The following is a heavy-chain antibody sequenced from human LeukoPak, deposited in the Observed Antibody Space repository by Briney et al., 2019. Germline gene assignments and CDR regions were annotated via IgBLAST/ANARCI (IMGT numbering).Heavy chain of an antibody. CDR3: ARLAAVAGLDY. CDR1: GGSFSGYY. D-gene: IGHD6-19*01. V-gene: IGHV4-34*01. CDR2: INHSGST. Sequence: PSETLSLTCAVYGGSFSGYYWSWIRQPPGKGLEWIGEINHSGSTNYNPSLKSRVTISVDTPKNQFSLKLSSVTAADTAVYYCARLAAVAGLDYWGQGTLVTVSS. J-gene: IGHJ4*02.